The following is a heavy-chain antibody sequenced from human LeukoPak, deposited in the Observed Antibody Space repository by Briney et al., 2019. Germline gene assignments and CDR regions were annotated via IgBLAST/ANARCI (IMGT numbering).Heavy chain of an antibody. CDR3: AVALSGSYVYYHTMDV. J-gene: IGHJ6*02. Sequence: PGGSLRLSCTASGFTFSDCYMSWIRQAPGKGLEWVSYITNRGTYTNYADSVKGRFTISRDNAKNSLFLQMNSLGAEDTAVYYCAVALSGSYVYYHTMDVWGQGTTVTVSS. V-gene: IGHV3-11*06. CDR2: ITNRGTYT. CDR1: GFTFSDCY. D-gene: IGHD3-10*01.